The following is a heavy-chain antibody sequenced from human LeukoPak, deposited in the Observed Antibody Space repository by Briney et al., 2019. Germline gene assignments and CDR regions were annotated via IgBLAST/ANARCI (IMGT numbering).Heavy chain of an antibody. V-gene: IGHV3-23*01. J-gene: IGHJ4*02. D-gene: IGHD1-26*01. CDR3: AKASTFSGSPVDY. CDR1: GFTFSSYA. Sequence: PGGSLRLSCAASGFTFSSYAMSWVRQAPGKGLEWVSAISGSGGSTYYADSVKGRFTISRDNSKNTLSLQMNSLRADDTAVYYCAKASTFSGSPVDYWGQGTLVTVSS. CDR2: ISGSGGST.